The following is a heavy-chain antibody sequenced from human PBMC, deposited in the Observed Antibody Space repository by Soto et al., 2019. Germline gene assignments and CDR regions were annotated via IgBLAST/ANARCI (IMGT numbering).Heavy chain of an antibody. CDR2: IYYSGST. CDR3: ARHVRRQGDSHAFDI. D-gene: IGHD2-21*02. CDR1: GGSISSSSYY. Sequence: QLRESGPGLVKPSETLSLTCTVSGGSISSSSYYWGWIRQPPGKGLEWIGSIYYSGSTYYNPSLKSRVTISVDTSKNQFSLKLSSVTAADTAVYYCARHVRRQGDSHAFDIWGQGTMVTVSS. V-gene: IGHV4-39*01. J-gene: IGHJ3*02.